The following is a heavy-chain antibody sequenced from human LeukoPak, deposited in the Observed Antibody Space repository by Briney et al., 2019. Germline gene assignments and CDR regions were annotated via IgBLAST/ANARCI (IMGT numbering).Heavy chain of an antibody. CDR3: ARAISGSFRTSYYFDY. D-gene: IGHD6-13*01. J-gene: IGHJ4*02. V-gene: IGHV4-61*02. CDR1: GGSISSGTYY. Sequence: SETLSLTCTVSGGSISSGTYYWSWIQQPAGKGLEWIGRISTSGNTNYNPSLKSRVTISVDTSKSQFSLKLSSVTAADTAVYYCARAISGSFRTSYYFDYWGQGTLVTVSS. CDR2: ISTSGNT.